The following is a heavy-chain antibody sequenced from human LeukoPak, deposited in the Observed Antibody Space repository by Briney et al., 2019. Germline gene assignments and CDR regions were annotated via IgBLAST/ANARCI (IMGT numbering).Heavy chain of an antibody. Sequence: GGSLRLSCAASGFTFSSYSMNWVRRAPGKGLEWVSSISSSSSYIYYADSVKGRFTISRDNAKNSLYLQMNSLRAEDTAVYYCAREGKGGYFDYWGQGTLVTVSS. CDR3: AREGKGGYFDY. V-gene: IGHV3-21*01. CDR2: ISSSSSYI. J-gene: IGHJ4*02. D-gene: IGHD3-16*01. CDR1: GFTFSSYS.